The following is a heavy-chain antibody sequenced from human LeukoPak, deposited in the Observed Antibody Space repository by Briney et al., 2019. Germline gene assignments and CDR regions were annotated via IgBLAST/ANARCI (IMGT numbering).Heavy chain of an antibody. CDR3: ARSSALIQLSLDY. CDR2: INPNSGDT. J-gene: IGHJ4*02. CDR1: GYTFTGYY. Sequence: GASVKVSCKASGYTFTGYYMHWVRQAPGQGLEWMGWINPNSGDTKYAQNFQGRVTMTMDTSISTAFMDLSRLRSDDTAVYYCARSSALIQLSLDYWGQGTLVTVST. D-gene: IGHD5-18*01. V-gene: IGHV1-2*02.